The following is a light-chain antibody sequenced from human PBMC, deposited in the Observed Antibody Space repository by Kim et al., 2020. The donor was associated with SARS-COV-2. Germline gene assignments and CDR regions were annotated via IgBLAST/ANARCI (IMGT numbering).Light chain of an antibody. V-gene: IGKV3-11*01. CDR3: QQRNSWPPAVT. J-gene: IGKJ4*01. CDR2: DAS. CDR1: QNIDTY. Sequence: PGERATHPCRARQNIDTYLAWYQQRPGQAPRLLVYDASNRATGVPDRFSGSGSGTDFTLTISSLEPEDFSIYYCQQRNSWPPAVTFGGGTKVDIK.